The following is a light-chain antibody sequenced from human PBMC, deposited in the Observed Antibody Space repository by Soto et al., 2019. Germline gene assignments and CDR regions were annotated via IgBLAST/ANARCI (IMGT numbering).Light chain of an antibody. CDR2: DAS. CDR1: QGVSSY. J-gene: IGKJ4*01. Sequence: EIVLTQSPATLSLSPGERATLSCRASQGVSSYLAWYQQKPGQAPRLLIYDASNRATGIPARFSGSGPGTDFTLTISSLEPEDFAVYYCQQRITFGGGTKVEIK. V-gene: IGKV3D-11*01. CDR3: QQRIT.